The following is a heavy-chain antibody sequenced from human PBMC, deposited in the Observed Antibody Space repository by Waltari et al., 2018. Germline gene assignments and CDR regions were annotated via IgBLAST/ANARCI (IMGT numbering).Heavy chain of an antibody. J-gene: IGHJ3*02. Sequence: QVQLVQSGAEVKKPGSSVKVSCKASGGTFRSYAISWVRQAPGQGLEWMGGIIPIFGTANYAQKFQGRVTITADESTSTAYMELSSLRSEDTAVYYCARRVYGGNSGLDAFDIWGQGTMVTVSS. D-gene: IGHD4-17*01. V-gene: IGHV1-69*12. CDR2: IIPIFGTA. CDR3: ARRVYGGNSGLDAFDI. CDR1: GGTFRSYA.